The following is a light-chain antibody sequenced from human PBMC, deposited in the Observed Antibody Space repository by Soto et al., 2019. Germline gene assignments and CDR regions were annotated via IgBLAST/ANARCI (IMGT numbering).Light chain of an antibody. Sequence: EIVLTQSPGTLSLSPGARATLACRASQSISATYLGWYHQKPGQAPRLLVYGGSISATGIPDRFSGSGSGTDFTLIISRLEPEDSGVYYCHHYDSSPHTFGQGTTLEI. CDR2: GGS. CDR1: QSISATY. CDR3: HHYDSSPHT. J-gene: IGKJ2*01. V-gene: IGKV3-20*01.